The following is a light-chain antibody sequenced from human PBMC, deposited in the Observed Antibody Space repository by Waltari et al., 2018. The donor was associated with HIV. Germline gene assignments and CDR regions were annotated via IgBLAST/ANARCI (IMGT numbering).Light chain of an antibody. CDR3: QQYYSLPPT. Sequence: DIVMTQSPDSFAVPLGERATINCRSSRTVLYDSNNQNYLAWYQQKPGQPPRVLIYWASTRAVGVPDRVSGSGSGTDFSLTISGLQADDVALYYCQQYYSLPPTFGGGTRVEI. J-gene: IGKJ4*01. CDR2: WAS. CDR1: RTVLYDSNNQNY. V-gene: IGKV4-1*01.